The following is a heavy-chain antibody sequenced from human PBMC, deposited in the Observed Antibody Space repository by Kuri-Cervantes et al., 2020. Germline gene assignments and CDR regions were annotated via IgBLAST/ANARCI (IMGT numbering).Heavy chain of an antibody. J-gene: IGHJ4*02. CDR3: ARGNWIAVAGTAIFDY. D-gene: IGHD6-19*01. Sequence: GSLRLSCTVSGGSISSSSYYWGWIRQPPGKELEWIGSIYYSGSTYYNPSLKSRVTISVDTSKNQFSLKLSSVTAADTAVYYCARGNWIAVAGTAIFDYWGQGTLVTVSS. CDR2: IYYSGST. V-gene: IGHV4-39*01. CDR1: GGSISSSSYY.